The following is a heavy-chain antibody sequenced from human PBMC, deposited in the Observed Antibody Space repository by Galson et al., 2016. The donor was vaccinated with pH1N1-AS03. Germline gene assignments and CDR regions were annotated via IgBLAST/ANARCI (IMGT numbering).Heavy chain of an antibody. CDR1: GFTFSSYS. CDR3: ATNIEQRYTSKWYKFDH. CDR2: ISSRSSDI. Sequence: SLRLSCAASGFTFSSYSVNWVRQAPGKGLEWVSSISSRSSDIYYADSVKSRFTISRDNARRSLYLQMNSLRAEDTAVYYCATNIEQRYTSKWYKFDHWGPGTLVTVSS. J-gene: IGHJ4*02. V-gene: IGHV3-21*01. D-gene: IGHD6-13*01.